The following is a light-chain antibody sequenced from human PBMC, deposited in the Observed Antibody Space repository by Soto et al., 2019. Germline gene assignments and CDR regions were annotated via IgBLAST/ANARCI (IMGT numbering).Light chain of an antibody. V-gene: IGKV3-20*01. CDR1: ESVTSTY. CDR3: QQHGTSIT. CDR2: GAS. Sequence: EIVLTQSPGTLSLSPGERATLSCRTSESVTSTYLAWYQQKPGQPPTLLIYGASARATGVPDRFSGSGSGTDFTLIINRLEPEDFAVYYCQQHGTSITFGGGTKLESK. J-gene: IGKJ4*01.